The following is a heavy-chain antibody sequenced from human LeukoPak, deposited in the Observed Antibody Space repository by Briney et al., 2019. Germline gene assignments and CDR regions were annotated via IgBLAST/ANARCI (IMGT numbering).Heavy chain of an antibody. CDR2: INSDGSTT. J-gene: IGHJ4*02. CDR3: ARVGSSGNHRDWLDY. Sequence: PGGPLRLSCAASGFTFRSSWMHWVRQAPGKGLVWASRINSDGSTTVYADSVKGRFTISRDNAENTLYLQMNSLRGDDTAVYYCARVGSSGNHRDWLDYWGQGTLVTVSS. D-gene: IGHD3-22*01. V-gene: IGHV3-74*01. CDR1: GFTFRSSW.